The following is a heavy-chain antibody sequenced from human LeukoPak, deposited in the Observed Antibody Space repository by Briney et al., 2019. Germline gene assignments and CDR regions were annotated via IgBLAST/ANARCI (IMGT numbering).Heavy chain of an antibody. CDR3: ARAFCVGECFVLHIFFDS. J-gene: IGHJ4*02. Sequence: GSLRLSCAASGFTFTKFWMSWVRQAPGKGLEWIGSIYQRATVHYNPSLKSRVTISLDTSKNHFSLNLRSMQASDTAVYYCARAFCVGECFVLHIFFDSWGQGTLVTVSS. CDR1: GFTFTKFW. D-gene: IGHD2-21*01. V-gene: IGHV4-4*02. CDR2: IYQRATV.